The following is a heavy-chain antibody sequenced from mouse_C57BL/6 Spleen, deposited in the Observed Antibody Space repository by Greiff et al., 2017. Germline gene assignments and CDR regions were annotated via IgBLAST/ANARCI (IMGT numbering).Heavy chain of an antibody. CDR3: ARGITTVVATGAY. J-gene: IGHJ3*01. CDR1: GYTFTSYW. CDR2: IHPNSGST. Sequence: VQLQQPGAELVKPGASVKLSCKASGYTFTSYWMHWVKQRPGQGLEWIGMIHPNSGSTNYNEKFKSKATLTVDKSSSTAYMQLSSLTSEDSAVYYCARGITTVVATGAYWGQGTLVTVSA. V-gene: IGHV1-64*01. D-gene: IGHD1-1*01.